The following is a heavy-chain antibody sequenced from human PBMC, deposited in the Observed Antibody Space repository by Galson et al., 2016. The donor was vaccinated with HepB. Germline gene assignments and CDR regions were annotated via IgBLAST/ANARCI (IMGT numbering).Heavy chain of an antibody. CDR2: IYYTGIT. Sequence: SETLSLTCTASGGSISSSTCYWDWVRQPPGKGLEWIGAIYYTGITAYNSSLESRVTMSVETSKNQFSLKLSSVTAADTAVYYCARRPIVGHTTSAMDVWGQGTKVTVSS. CDR1: GGSISSSTCY. J-gene: IGHJ6*02. CDR3: ARRPIVGHTTSAMDV. V-gene: IGHV4-39*01. D-gene: IGHD1-26*01.